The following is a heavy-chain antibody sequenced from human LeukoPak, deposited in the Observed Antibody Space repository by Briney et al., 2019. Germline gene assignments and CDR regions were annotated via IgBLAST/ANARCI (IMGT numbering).Heavy chain of an antibody. CDR2: IHTRGNT. V-gene: IGHV3-66*01. CDR3: TAGWGYLDY. Sequence: GGSLRLSCEVSGFTVSSKFMSWVRQAPGKGPEWISIIHTRGNTYYADSVKGRFTVSRDISNNMLFLQMNSLRVEDTARYYCTAGWGYLDYWGQGALVTVSS. J-gene: IGHJ4*02. CDR1: GFTVSSKF. D-gene: IGHD7-27*01.